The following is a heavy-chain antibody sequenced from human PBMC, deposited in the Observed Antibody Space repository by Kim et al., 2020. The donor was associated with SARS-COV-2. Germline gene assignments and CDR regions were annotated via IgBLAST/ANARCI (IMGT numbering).Heavy chain of an antibody. D-gene: IGHD3-3*01. Sequence: SETLSLTCTVSGGSISSYYWSWIRQPPGKGLEWIGYIYYSGSTNYNPSLKSRVTISVDTSKNQFSLKLSSVTAADTAVYYCARSTSITILGVVGYMDVWGKGTTVTVSS. V-gene: IGHV4-59*08. CDR1: GGSISSYY. CDR2: IYYSGST. CDR3: ARSTSITILGVVGYMDV. J-gene: IGHJ6*03.